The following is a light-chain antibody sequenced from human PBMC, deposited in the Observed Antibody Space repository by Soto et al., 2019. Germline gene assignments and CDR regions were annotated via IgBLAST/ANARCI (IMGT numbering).Light chain of an antibody. CDR3: QHYNGLPLT. J-gene: IGKJ5*01. CDR1: QDILNY. Sequence: DIRVTQSPSSLSASVGDRVTITCHASQDILNYLNWYQQKPGKAPKLLIYDASTLNTGVSSRFSGTGYGTDFSFTISSLQPEDVATYYCQHYNGLPLTFGQGTRLELK. V-gene: IGKV1-33*01. CDR2: DAS.